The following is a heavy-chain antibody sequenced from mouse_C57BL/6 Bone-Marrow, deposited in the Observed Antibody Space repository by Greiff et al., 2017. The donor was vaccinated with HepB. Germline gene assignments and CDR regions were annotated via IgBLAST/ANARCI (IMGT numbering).Heavy chain of an antibody. CDR3: ARGYYYLWAY. V-gene: IGHV5-4*03. CDR2: ISDGGSYT. D-gene: IGHD2-3*01. J-gene: IGHJ3*01. CDR1: GFTFSRYA. Sequence: EVKVVASGGGLVKPGGSLKLSCAASGFTFSRYAMSWVRQTPEKRLEWVATISDGGSYTYYPDNVKGRFTISRDNAKNNLYLQMSHLKSEDTSMYYCARGYYYLWAYWGQGTLVTVSA.